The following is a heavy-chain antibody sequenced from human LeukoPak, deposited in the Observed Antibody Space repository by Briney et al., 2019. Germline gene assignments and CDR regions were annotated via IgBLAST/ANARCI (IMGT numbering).Heavy chain of an antibody. Sequence: SETLSLSCAVSSVSCCGYFWKWMRQSPGKGLEGMGEINDRERTNYNPSLKSRVIISVDTSKKWFSLRLTSVTAADTAVYYCAREPTTVCNVAYYFDDWGQGTLVTVSS. CDR2: INDRERT. CDR3: AREPTTVCNVAYYFDD. J-gene: IGHJ4*02. CDR1: SVSCCGYF. V-gene: IGHV4-34*01. D-gene: IGHD4-11*01.